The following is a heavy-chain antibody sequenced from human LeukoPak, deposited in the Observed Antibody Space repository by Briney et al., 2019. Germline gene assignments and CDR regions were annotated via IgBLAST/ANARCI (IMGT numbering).Heavy chain of an antibody. CDR3: AREFGDFSAGGAFDI. CDR1: GYTFTGYY. J-gene: IGHJ3*02. Sequence: ASVKVSCKASGYTFTGYYMHWVRQAPGQGLEWMGWINPNSGGTNYAQKFQGRVTMTRDTSISTAYMELSRLRSDDTAVYYCAREFGDFSAGGAFDIWGQGTMVTVSS. CDR2: INPNSGGT. D-gene: IGHD3-3*01. V-gene: IGHV1-2*02.